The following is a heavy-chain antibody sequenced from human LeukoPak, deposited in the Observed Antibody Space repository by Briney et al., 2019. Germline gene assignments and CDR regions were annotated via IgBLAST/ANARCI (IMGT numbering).Heavy chain of an antibody. CDR3: ARDALRCSSTSCYLYYYGMDV. D-gene: IGHD2-2*01. CDR2: IYYSGST. Sequence: PSETLSLTCTASGGSISSYYWSWIRQPPGKGLEWIGYIYYSGSTNYNPSLKSRVTISVDTSKNQFSLKLSSVTAADTAVYYCARDALRCSSTSCYLYYYGMDVWGQGTTVTVSS. V-gene: IGHV4-59*01. J-gene: IGHJ6*02. CDR1: GGSISSYY.